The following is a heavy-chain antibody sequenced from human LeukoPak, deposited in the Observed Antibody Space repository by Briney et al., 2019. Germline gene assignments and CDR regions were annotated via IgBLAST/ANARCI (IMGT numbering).Heavy chain of an antibody. CDR2: ISYDGTNK. D-gene: IGHD5-12*01. Sequence: PGGPLRPSCAASGFTFSTYAMHWVRRAPGKGLEWVAVISYDGTNKYYADSVKGRFTISRDNSKNTLYLQMNSLRAEDTAVYYCARDSREWSGYDSPDYWGQGTLVTASS. CDR1: GFTFSTYA. V-gene: IGHV3-30*04. J-gene: IGHJ4*02. CDR3: ARDSREWSGYDSPDY.